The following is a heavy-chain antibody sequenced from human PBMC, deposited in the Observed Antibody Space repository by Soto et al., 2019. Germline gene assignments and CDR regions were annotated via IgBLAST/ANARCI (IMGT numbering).Heavy chain of an antibody. V-gene: IGHV3-30-3*01. CDR2: ISYDGSNK. CDR1: GFTFSSYA. J-gene: IGHJ4*02. D-gene: IGHD6-6*01. CDR3: ATSRS. Sequence: QVQLVESGGGVVQPGRSLRLSCAASGFTFSSYAMHWVRQAPGKGLEWVAVISYDGSNKYYADSVKGRFTISRDNSKNTLYLQMNSLRAEDTAEYYCATSRSWGQGTLVTVSS.